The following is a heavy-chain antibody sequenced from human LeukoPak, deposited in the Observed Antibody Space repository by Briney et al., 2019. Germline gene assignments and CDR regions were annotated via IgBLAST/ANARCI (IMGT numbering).Heavy chain of an antibody. CDR2: ISKDGSNK. CDR1: GFTFSSYG. Sequence: GGSLRLSCAASGFTFSSYGMHWVRQAPGKGLEWVAVISKDGSNKYYADSVKGRFTISRDNSKNTLYLQMNSLRAEDTAVYYCAKFKLQQLIVSYFDYWGQGTLVTVSS. D-gene: IGHD6-13*01. V-gene: IGHV3-30*18. CDR3: AKFKLQQLIVSYFDY. J-gene: IGHJ4*02.